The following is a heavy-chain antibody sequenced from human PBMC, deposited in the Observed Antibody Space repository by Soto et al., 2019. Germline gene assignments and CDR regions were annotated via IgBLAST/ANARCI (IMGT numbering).Heavy chain of an antibody. D-gene: IGHD1-26*01. J-gene: IGHJ5*02. CDR1: GFSVSRYISA. CDR2: TYYRSKWYT. V-gene: IGHV6-1*01. Sequence: SQTLSLTCALSGFSVSRYISAWNWIRQSPARGLEWLGRTYYRSKWYTDYAVSVKSRISINPDTSKNQLSLQLDSVTPEDTAVYYCARDRRSGTYNYNWFDPWGQGTMVTVSS. CDR3: ARDRRSGTYNYNWFDP.